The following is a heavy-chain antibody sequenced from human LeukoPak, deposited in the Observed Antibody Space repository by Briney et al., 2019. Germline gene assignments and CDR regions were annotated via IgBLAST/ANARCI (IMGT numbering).Heavy chain of an antibody. Sequence: GGSLRLSCAASGFTFSSYRMSWVRQAPGKGLEWVANIKQDGSEKHYVDSVKGRFTISRDNAKNSLYLQMNSLRAEDTAVYYCAQLEGDSSGSNYWGQGTLVTVSS. V-gene: IGHV3-7*03. D-gene: IGHD3-22*01. CDR2: IKQDGSEK. CDR3: AQLEGDSSGSNY. J-gene: IGHJ4*02. CDR1: GFTFSSYR.